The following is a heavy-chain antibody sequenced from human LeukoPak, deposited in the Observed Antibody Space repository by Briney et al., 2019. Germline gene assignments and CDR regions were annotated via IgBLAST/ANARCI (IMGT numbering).Heavy chain of an antibody. CDR1: RFTFSDYW. CDR2: INRDGSEK. CDR3: ARALTVTPV. D-gene: IGHD4-17*01. Sequence: PGGSLRLSCAASRFTFSDYWMSWVRQAPGKGLECVANINRDGSEKYYVDSVKGRFTISRDNAKNTLYLQMNSLRAEDTAVYYCARALTVTPVWGQGTLVTVSS. V-gene: IGHV3-7*01. J-gene: IGHJ4*02.